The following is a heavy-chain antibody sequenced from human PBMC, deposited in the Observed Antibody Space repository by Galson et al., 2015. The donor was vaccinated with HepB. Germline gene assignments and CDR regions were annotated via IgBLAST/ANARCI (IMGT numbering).Heavy chain of an antibody. Sequence: SLRLSCAASGFTFSSYAMHWVRQALGKGLEWVAVISYDGSNKYYADSVKGRFTISRDNSKNTLYLQMNSLRAEDTAVYYCARGYSSSWYERGPYYYYGMDVWGQGTTVTVSS. D-gene: IGHD6-13*01. V-gene: IGHV3-30*04. CDR1: GFTFSSYA. J-gene: IGHJ6*02. CDR3: ARGYSSSWYERGPYYYYGMDV. CDR2: ISYDGSNK.